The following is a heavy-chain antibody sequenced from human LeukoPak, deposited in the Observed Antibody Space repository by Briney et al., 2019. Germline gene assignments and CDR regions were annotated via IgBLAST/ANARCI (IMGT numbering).Heavy chain of an antibody. J-gene: IGHJ4*02. CDR3: ARIGSGYSYGYSDY. V-gene: IGHV3-23*01. D-gene: IGHD5-18*01. CDR1: GFTFSSYA. Sequence: RPGGSLRLSCAASGFTFSSYAMTWVRQAPGKGLEWVSGISGSGGSTYYADSVKGWFTISRDNSKNTLYLQMNSLRAEDTAVYYCARIGSGYSYGYSDYWGQGTLVTVSS. CDR2: ISGSGGST.